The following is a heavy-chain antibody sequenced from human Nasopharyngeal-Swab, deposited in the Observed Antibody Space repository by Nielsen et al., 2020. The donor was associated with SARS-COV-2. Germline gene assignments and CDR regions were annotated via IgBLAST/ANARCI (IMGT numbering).Heavy chain of an antibody. J-gene: IGHJ4*02. CDR3: AKDPYYDFWSGYYFDY. Sequence: VRQAPGKGLEWVAVISYDGSNKYYADPVKGRFTISRDNSKNTLYLQMNSLRAEDTAVYYCAKDPYYDFWSGYYFDYWGQGTLVTVSS. D-gene: IGHD3-3*01. V-gene: IGHV3-30*04. CDR2: ISYDGSNK.